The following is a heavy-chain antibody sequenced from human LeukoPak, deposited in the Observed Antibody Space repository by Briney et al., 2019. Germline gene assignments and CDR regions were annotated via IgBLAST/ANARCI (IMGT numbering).Heavy chain of an antibody. CDR2: INPNSGGT. D-gene: IGHD3/OR15-3a*01. CDR3: ARLDRGREEGFDY. Sequence: ASVKVSCKASGYTFTGYYMHWVRQAPGQGLEWMGWINPNSGGTNYAQKFQGWVTMTRDTSISTAYMELSRLRSDDTAVYYCARLDRGREEGFDYWGQGTLVTVSS. CDR1: GYTFTGYY. V-gene: IGHV1-2*04. J-gene: IGHJ4*02.